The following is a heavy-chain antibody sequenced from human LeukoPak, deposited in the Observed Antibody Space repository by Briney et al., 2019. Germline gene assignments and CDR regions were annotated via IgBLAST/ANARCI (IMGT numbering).Heavy chain of an antibody. Sequence: GASVKVSCKASGYTFINYDFNWMRQATGQGLEWMGWMNPNSGSTGYTQKFQARVTMTRDTSINTAYMELSSLRSEDTAVYYCAIEYSSSCHWGQGTLVTVSS. CDR1: GYTFINYD. CDR2: MNPNSGST. D-gene: IGHD6-6*01. J-gene: IGHJ4*02. V-gene: IGHV1-8*01. CDR3: AIEYSSSCH.